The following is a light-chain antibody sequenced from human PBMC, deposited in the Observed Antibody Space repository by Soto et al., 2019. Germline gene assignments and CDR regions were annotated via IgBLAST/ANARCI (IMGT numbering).Light chain of an antibody. CDR3: SSYTTTSTRVV. V-gene: IGLV2-14*03. J-gene: IGLJ2*01. CDR1: SSDVGGYNY. Sequence: QSALTQPASVSGSPGQSITISCNGTSSDVGGYNYVSWYQQYPGKAPKVLIYDVSNRPSGVSNRFSGSKSGNTASLTISGLQVEDEADYYCSSYTTTSTRVVFGGGTKLTVL. CDR2: DVS.